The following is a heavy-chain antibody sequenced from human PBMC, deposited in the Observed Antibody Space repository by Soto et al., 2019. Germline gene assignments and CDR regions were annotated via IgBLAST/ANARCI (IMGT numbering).Heavy chain of an antibody. CDR3: AKDRSVVVVAAALGC. J-gene: IGHJ4*02. D-gene: IGHD2-15*01. CDR1: GFTFSSYG. CDR2: ISYDGSNK. Sequence: QVQLVESGGGVVQPGRSLRLSCAASGFTFSSYGMHWVRQAPGKGLEWVAVISYDGSNKYYADSVKGRFTISRDNSKNTLYLQMSSLRAEATAVYYCAKDRSVVVVAAALGCWGQGTLVTVSS. V-gene: IGHV3-30*18.